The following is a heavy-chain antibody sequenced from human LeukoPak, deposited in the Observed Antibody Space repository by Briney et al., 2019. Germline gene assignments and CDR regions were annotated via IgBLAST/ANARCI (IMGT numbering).Heavy chain of an antibody. J-gene: IGHJ4*02. CDR1: GFTFGTYN. CDR3: TRDLRSNY. D-gene: IGHD3/OR15-3a*01. CDR2: ISSSSTVI. V-gene: IGHV3-48*02. Sequence: PGGSLRLSCTASGFTFGTYNMNWVRQAPGKGLEWVSYISSSSTVIYYAASVRGRFTISRDNAKNSLSLQMNSLRDEDTAVYYCTRDLRSNYWGQGTLVTVAS.